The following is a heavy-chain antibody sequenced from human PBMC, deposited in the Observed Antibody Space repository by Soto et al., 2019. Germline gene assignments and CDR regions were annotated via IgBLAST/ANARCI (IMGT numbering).Heavy chain of an antibody. CDR2: IIPILGIA. CDR1: GGTCSSYT. J-gene: IGHJ4*02. V-gene: IGHV1-69*02. CDR3: LNIPHY. Sequence: QGQLVQSGAGVKKPGSSVKVSCKASGGTCSSYTISWVRQAPGQGLECMGRIIPILGIANYAQKFQGRVTLTADKSTSTAYMELSSLRSENTSVYYCLNIPHYWGQGTLVTVPS.